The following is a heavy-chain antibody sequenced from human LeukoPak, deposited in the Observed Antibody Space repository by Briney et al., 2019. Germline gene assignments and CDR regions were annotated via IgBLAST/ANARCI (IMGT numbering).Heavy chain of an antibody. CDR2: ISAYNGNT. V-gene: IGHV1-18*01. CDR3: ARDHYGDYVSYDY. J-gene: IGHJ4*02. D-gene: IGHD4-17*01. Sequence: ASVKVSCKSSGYTFTSYGIIWVRQAPGQGLQWMGWISAYNGNTNYAQKLQGRVTMTTDTSTSTAYMELRSLRSDDTAVYYCARDHYGDYVSYDYWGQGTLVTVSS. CDR1: GYTFTSYG.